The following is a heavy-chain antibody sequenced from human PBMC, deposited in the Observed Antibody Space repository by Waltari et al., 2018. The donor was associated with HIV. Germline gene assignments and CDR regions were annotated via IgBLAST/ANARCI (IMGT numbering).Heavy chain of an antibody. CDR3: ARGSRGYYDILTGYHY. V-gene: IGHV4-38-2*01. CDR1: GYSISSGYY. Sequence: QVQLQESGPGLVKPSETLSLTCAVSGYSISSGYYWGWLRQPPGKGREWIGSIYHSGSTYYNPSLKSRVTISVDTSKNQFSLKLSSVTAADTAVYYCARGSRGYYDILTGYHYWGQGTLVTVSS. CDR2: IYHSGST. D-gene: IGHD3-9*01. J-gene: IGHJ4*02.